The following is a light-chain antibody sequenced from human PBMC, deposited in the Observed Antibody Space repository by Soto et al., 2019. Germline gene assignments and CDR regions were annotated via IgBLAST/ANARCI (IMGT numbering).Light chain of an antibody. J-gene: IGLJ3*02. V-gene: IGLV2-14*01. CDR2: EVS. CDR3: SSHAGINNVV. CDR1: SSDVGGYNY. Sequence: QSALTQPASVSGSPGQSITISCTGTSSDVGGYNYVSWYLQHPGKAPKLMIYEVSNRPSGVSNRFSGSKSGNTASLTISGLQAEDEADYYCSSHAGINNVVFGGGTKLTVL.